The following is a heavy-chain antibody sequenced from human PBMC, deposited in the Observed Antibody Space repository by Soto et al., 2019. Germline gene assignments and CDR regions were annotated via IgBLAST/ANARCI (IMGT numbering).Heavy chain of an antibody. J-gene: IGHJ4*02. D-gene: IGHD3-3*02. CDR2: TSANNDNT. Sequence: QVQLLQSGAEVKKPGASVKVSCKASGYTFSTYGITWVRQAPGQGLEWMGWTSANNDNTNYVQKFRGRVTMTTDTSTSTAYLELSSLRSDDTAVYYRARDQTFPDYWGQGTLVTVSS. CDR3: ARDQTFPDY. CDR1: GYTFSTYG. V-gene: IGHV1-18*01.